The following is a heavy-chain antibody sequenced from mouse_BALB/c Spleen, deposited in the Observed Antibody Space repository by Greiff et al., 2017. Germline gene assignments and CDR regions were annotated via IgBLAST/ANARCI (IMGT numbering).Heavy chain of an antibody. J-gene: IGHJ1*01. Sequence: EVKLVESGPGLVKPSQSLSLTCTVTGYSITSDYAWNWIRQFPGNKLEWMGYISYSGSTSYNPSLKSRISITRDTSKNQFFLQLNSVTTEDTATYYCARAGFDWYFDVWGAGTTVTVSS. CDR2: ISYSGST. CDR3: ARAGFDWYFDV. CDR1: GYSITSDYA. V-gene: IGHV3-2*02.